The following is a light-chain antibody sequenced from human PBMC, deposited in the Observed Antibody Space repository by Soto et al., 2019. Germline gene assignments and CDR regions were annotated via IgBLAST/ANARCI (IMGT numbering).Light chain of an antibody. J-gene: IGKJ5*01. CDR1: QSVSSSY. V-gene: IGKV3D-20*02. CDR3: QQRSNWRIT. Sequence: EIVLTQSLGTLSLSQGERATLSCRASQSVSSSYLAWYQQKPGQAPRLLIYGASSRATGIPDRFSGSGSGTDFTLTISRLEPEDFAVYYCQQRSNWRITFGQGTRLEIK. CDR2: GAS.